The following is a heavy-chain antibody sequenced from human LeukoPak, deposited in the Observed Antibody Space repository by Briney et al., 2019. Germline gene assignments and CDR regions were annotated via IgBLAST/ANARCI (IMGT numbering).Heavy chain of an antibody. CDR2: INLIAGLT. J-gene: IGHJ4*02. CDR3: AIHPKSRVRGPHGY. CDR1: GYTFTNYY. D-gene: IGHD3-10*01. V-gene: IGHV1-46*01. Sequence: ASVKVSCKASGYTFTNYYIHWLRQAPGQGPEWMGMINLIAGLTHYAPKFQGRVTMTRDTSTSTVYMELSSLGSEDTAVYYCAIHPKSRVRGPHGYWGQGTLVTASS.